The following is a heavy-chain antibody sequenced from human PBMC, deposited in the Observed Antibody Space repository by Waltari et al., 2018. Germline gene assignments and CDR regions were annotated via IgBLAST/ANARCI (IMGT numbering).Heavy chain of an antibody. Sequence: EVQLVQSGAEVKKPGESLKISCKGSGYSFTSYWIGWVRQMPGKGLEWMGITYPGDSETGSSPPFQGKVTIPADKSISTAYLQWSSLKASDTAMYYCARHSYFPRRSSVFDYWGQGTLVTVSS. V-gene: IGHV5-51*01. J-gene: IGHJ4*02. CDR1: GYSFTSYW. D-gene: IGHD6-19*01. CDR3: ARHSYFPRRSSVFDY. CDR2: TYPGDSET.